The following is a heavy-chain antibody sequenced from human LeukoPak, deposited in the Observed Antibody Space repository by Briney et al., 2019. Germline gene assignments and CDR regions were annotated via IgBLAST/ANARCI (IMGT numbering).Heavy chain of an antibody. Sequence: GRSLRLSCAASGFTFSSYAMHWVRQAPGKGLEWVAVISYNGSNKYYADSVKGRLTISRDNSKNTLYLQMNSLRAEDTAVYYCARVTIPWAYYYYYGMDVWGQGTTVTVSS. CDR2: ISYNGSNK. CDR3: ARVTIPWAYYYYYGMDV. V-gene: IGHV3-30-3*01. J-gene: IGHJ6*02. D-gene: IGHD3-16*01. CDR1: GFTFSSYA.